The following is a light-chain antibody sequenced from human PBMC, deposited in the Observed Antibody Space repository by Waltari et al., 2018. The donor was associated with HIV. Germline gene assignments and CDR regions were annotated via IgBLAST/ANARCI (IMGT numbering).Light chain of an antibody. Sequence: EIVLTQSPATLSLSPGERATLSCRASQSVSPYLAWYQQRPGQPPRLLIYDASNRATGIPARFSGSGSETDFTLTISSLEPEDFAFYYCQQRSNWWTFGQGTKVEIK. CDR3: QQRSNWWT. J-gene: IGKJ1*01. CDR2: DAS. V-gene: IGKV3-11*01. CDR1: QSVSPY.